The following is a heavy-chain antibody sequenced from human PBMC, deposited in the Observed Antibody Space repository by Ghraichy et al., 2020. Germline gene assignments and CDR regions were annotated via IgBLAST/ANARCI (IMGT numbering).Heavy chain of an antibody. V-gene: IGHV4-4*07. J-gene: IGHJ4*02. Sequence: SETLSLTCTVSGGSISDFYWSWIRQPAGKGLEWIGRVFSSGSSNYNPSLKSRVTMSVDTSKNQFSLKLSSVTAADTAVYYCARVGYGYAFGFDYWGQGTRVTVSS. CDR1: GGSISDFY. CDR3: ARVGYGYAFGFDY. CDR2: VFSSGSS. D-gene: IGHD5-18*01.